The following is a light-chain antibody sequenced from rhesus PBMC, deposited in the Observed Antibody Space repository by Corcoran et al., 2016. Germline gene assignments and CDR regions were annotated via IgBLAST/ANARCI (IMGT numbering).Light chain of an antibody. CDR3: YSYTTLNTYI. CDR2: EVT. CDR1: RSDVGAYNY. V-gene: IGLV2-38*01. Sequence: QSALTQPPSVSKSLGQSVTISCTGTRSDVGAYNYVSWYQQHPGKAPKLLIYEVTKRPSGVSDRFSGSKSANTASLTISGLQTEDEADYFCYSYTTLNTYIFGSGTRLTVL. J-gene: IGLJ1*01.